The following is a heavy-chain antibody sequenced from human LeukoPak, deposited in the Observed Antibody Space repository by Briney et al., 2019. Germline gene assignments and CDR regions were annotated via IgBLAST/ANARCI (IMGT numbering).Heavy chain of an antibody. Sequence: GGSLKLSCAASGFTFSSYQMSWVRQAPGKGLEWVTNIKQDGSEKYYVDSVKGRFTISRDNAKNSLYLQMNSLRAEDTAVYYCARRGSGNFYYFYYWGQGVLVTVSS. CDR2: IKQDGSEK. CDR1: GFTFSSYQ. V-gene: IGHV3-7*01. J-gene: IGHJ4*02. CDR3: ARRGSGNFYYFYY. D-gene: IGHD1-26*01.